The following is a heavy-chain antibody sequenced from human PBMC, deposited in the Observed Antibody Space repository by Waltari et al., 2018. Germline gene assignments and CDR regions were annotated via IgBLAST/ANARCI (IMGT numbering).Heavy chain of an antibody. Sequence: QVQLVQSGAEVKKPGASVKVSCKVSGYTLPELSMHWVRQAPGKGLEWMGGFDPEDGETIYAQKFQGRVTMTEDTSTDTAYMELSSLRSEDTAVYYCATAYYGSGSYYNALRYYFDYWGQGTLVTVSS. J-gene: IGHJ4*02. CDR3: ATAYYGSGSYYNALRYYFDY. CDR2: FDPEDGET. CDR1: GYTLPELS. D-gene: IGHD3-10*01. V-gene: IGHV1-24*01.